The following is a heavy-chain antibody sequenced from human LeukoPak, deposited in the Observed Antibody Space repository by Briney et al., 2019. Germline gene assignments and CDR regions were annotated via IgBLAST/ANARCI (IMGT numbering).Heavy chain of an antibody. CDR2: IVVGSGNT. D-gene: IGHD1-26*01. J-gene: IGHJ4*02. Sequence: ASVKVSCKASGFTFTSSAMQWVRQARGQRLEWIGWIVVGSGNTNYAQKFQERVTITRDVSTSTAYMELSSLRSEDTAVYYCAAGKWELDSFDYWGQGTLVTVSS. CDR3: AAGKWELDSFDY. V-gene: IGHV1-58*02. CDR1: GFTFTSSA.